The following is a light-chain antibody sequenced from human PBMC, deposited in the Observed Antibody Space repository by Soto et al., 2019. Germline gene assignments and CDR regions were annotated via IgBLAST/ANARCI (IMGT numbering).Light chain of an antibody. CDR1: QNIDKH. CDR2: AAS. V-gene: IGKV1-9*01. Sequence: DIQLTQSPGTLSSSPGDSVSLSCRASQNIDKHLDWYRQRPGEAPEVLIYAASASPDGISARVSGRGYGTEFTLTISSLQPEDFAAYYCQQYGSYPLTFGEGTKVDIK. J-gene: IGKJ1*01. CDR3: QQYGSYPLT.